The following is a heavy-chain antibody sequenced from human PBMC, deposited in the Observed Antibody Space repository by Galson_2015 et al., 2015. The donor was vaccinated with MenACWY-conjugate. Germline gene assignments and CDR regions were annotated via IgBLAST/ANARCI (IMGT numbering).Heavy chain of an antibody. CDR2: IYPGDSDT. V-gene: IGHV5-51*01. J-gene: IGHJ6*02. CDR3: ARQPNDFLTGYFHYYGLDV. CDR1: GYDFTDYW. D-gene: IGHD3/OR15-3a*01. Sequence: QSGAEVKKPGKSLKISCKGSGYDFTDYWIAWVRRVPGKGLEWMGIIYPGDSDTRYSPSFRGQVTISADKSITTAYLQWSSLKASDTAIYYCARQPNDFLTGYFHYYGLDVWGQGTTVTVSS.